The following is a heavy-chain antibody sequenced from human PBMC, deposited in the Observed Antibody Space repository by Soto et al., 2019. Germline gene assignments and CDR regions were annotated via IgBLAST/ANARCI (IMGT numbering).Heavy chain of an antibody. CDR2: IKPDGSDK. CDR3: ARDVISLVAPSGFDY. D-gene: IGHD2-15*01. CDR1: GFSLGTYW. V-gene: IGHV3-7*01. J-gene: IGHJ4*02. Sequence: GGSLRLSCAASGFSLGTYWMSWVRQAPRKGLEWVAKIKPDGSDKYYVDSVKGRFTISRDNAKNSLYLQMDTLRAEDTAVYYCARDVISLVAPSGFDYWGQGTLVTVSS.